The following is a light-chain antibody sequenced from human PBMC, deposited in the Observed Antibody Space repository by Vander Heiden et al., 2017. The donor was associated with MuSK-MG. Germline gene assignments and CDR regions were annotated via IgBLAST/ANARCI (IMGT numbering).Light chain of an antibody. CDR2: CNS. Sequence: QSVLTQPPSVSGAPGQRVTISCTGSSSNIGAGYDVHWYQQLPGKAPKLLIVCNSNRPAGGPERFSCSKSGNSASPAITGLQAEDEADDYCQSYDSSMSGSKVFGGGTKLTVL. J-gene: IGLJ3*02. CDR3: QSYDSSMSGSKV. V-gene: IGLV1-40*01. CDR1: SSNIGAGYD.